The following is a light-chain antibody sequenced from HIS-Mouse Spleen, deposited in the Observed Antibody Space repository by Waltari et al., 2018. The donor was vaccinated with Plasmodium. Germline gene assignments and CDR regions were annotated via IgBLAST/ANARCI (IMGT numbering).Light chain of an antibody. CDR1: SSDVGGYNY. CDR3: CSYAGSYTWV. J-gene: IGLJ3*02. CDR2: DVS. V-gene: IGLV2-11*01. Sequence: QSALTPPRSVSGSPGPSVTLPCTGTSSDVGGYNYVSWYQQHPGKAPKLMIYDVSKRPSGVPDRFSGSKSGNTASLTISGLQAEDEADYYCCSYAGSYTWVFGGGTKLTVL.